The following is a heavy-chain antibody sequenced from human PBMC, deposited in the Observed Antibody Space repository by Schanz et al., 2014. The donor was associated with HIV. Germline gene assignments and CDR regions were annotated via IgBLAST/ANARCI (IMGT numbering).Heavy chain of an antibody. CDR2: ISARSTTK. V-gene: IGHV3-11*04. J-gene: IGHJ3*02. D-gene: IGHD2-2*01. CDR3: ARDVAGCSGTSCYSDAFDI. Sequence: QVQLVESGGGLVKPGGSLRLSCAASGFTFNDYFMSWIRQAPGKGLEWVSYISARSTTKYYADSVKGRFTISRDNSKNTLFLQMNSLRAEDTAVYFCARDVAGCSGTSCYSDAFDIWGQGTLVTVSS. CDR1: GFTFNDYF.